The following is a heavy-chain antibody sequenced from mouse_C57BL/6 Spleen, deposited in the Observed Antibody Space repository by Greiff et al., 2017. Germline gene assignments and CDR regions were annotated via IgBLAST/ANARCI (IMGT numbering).Heavy chain of an antibody. J-gene: IGHJ3*01. CDR1: GYTFTSYW. CDR3: ANELGDAWLAY. D-gene: IGHD4-1*01. V-gene: IGHV1-55*01. Sequence: QVQLQQPGAELVKPGASVKMSCKASGYTFTSYWLTWVKQRPGQGLEWIGDIYPGSGSTNYNEKFKSKATLTVDTSSSTAYMQLSSLTSEDSAVYYCANELGDAWLAYWGQGTLVTVSA. CDR2: IYPGSGST.